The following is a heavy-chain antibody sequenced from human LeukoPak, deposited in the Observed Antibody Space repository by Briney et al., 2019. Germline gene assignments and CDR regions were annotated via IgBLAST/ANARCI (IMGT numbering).Heavy chain of an antibody. CDR1: GYTFTGYY. J-gene: IGHJ4*02. V-gene: IGHV1-2*02. CDR2: INPNSGGT. CDR3: ARVSEHGSRPTINFDC. D-gene: IGHD6-13*01. Sequence: ASVKVSCKASGYTFTGYYMHWVRQAPGQGLEWMGWINPNSGGTNCAQKFQGRVTMTRDTSISTAYMELSRLRSDDTAVYYCARVSEHGSRPTINFDCWGQGTLVTVSS.